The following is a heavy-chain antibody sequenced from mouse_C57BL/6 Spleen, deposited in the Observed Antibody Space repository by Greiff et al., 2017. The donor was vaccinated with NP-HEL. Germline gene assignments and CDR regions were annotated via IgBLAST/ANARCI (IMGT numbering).Heavy chain of an antibody. D-gene: IGHD3-2*02. CDR3: ARSGQLRLFDY. CDR2: INPNNGGT. CDR1: GYTFTDYY. V-gene: IGHV1-26*01. Sequence: EVQLQQSGPELVKPGASVKISCKASGYTFTDYYMNWVKQSHGKSLEWIGDINPNNGGTSYNQKFKGKATLTVDKSSSTAYMELRSLTSEDSAVYYCARSGQLRLFDYWGQGTTLTVSS. J-gene: IGHJ2*01.